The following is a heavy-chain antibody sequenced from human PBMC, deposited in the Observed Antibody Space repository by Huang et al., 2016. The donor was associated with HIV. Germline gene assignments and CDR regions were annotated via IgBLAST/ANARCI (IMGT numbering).Heavy chain of an antibody. Sequence: QLQLQESGPGLVKPSETLSLTCTVSGGSIRSDNYYWGWIRQPPGKGLEWIWSIYYSGSTYYNPSLKRRVTITVATSKNHFSLRMRSVTAADTAVYYCARLPGSITMIRGVITDPYWGQGTLVTVSS. V-gene: IGHV4-39*02. D-gene: IGHD3-10*01. CDR2: IYYSGST. CDR3: ARLPGSITMIRGVITDPY. CDR1: GGSIRSDNYY. J-gene: IGHJ4*02.